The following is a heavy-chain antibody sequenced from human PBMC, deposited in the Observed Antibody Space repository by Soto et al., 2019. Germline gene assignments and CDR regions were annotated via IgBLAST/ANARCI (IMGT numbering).Heavy chain of an antibody. Sequence: QVQLVESGGGVVQPGRSLRLSCAASGFTFSSYGMHWVRQAPGKGLEWVAVISYDGSNKYYADSVKGRFTISRDNSKNTLYLKMNSLRAEDTAVYYCATTDSSGWDLDYWGQGTLVTVSS. CDR3: ATTDSSGWDLDY. V-gene: IGHV3-30*03. J-gene: IGHJ4*02. D-gene: IGHD6-19*01. CDR2: ISYDGSNK. CDR1: GFTFSSYG.